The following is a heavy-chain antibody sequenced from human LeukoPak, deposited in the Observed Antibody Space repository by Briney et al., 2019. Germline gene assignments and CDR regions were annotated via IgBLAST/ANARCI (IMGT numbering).Heavy chain of an antibody. Sequence: GGSLRLSCEASGFTFSTHSMNWVRQAPGKGLEWVSSISYSSSFLDYAGSVQGRFTVSRDNAKNSLYLQMNSLRAEDTAVYYCAREVTAEWGQGTLVTVSS. D-gene: IGHD1-14*01. CDR3: AREVTAE. CDR1: GFTFSTHS. J-gene: IGHJ4*02. V-gene: IGHV3-21*01. CDR2: ISYSSSFL.